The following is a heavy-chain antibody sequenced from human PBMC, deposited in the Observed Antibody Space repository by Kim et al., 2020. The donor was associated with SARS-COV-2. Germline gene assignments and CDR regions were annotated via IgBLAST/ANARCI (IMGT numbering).Heavy chain of an antibody. J-gene: IGHJ6*02. V-gene: IGHV4-34*01. D-gene: IGHD2-2*02. CDR1: GGSFSDFN. CDR2: INHIGST. Sequence: SETLSLTCAVYGGSFSDFNWSWIRQPPGKGLEWIGEINHIGSTNLSPSLRSRIPLSVKRTKSRSPLRLKSMTATDTAVYYCARGRAGVVPAPVLGLGPSYDYYAMDVWGRGTPVAVSS. CDR3: ARGRAGVVPAPVLGLGPSYDYYAMDV.